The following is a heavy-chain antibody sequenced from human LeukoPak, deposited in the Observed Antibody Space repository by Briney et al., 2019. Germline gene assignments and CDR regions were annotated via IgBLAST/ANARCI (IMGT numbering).Heavy chain of an antibody. CDR2: IWYDGSNK. Sequence: GGSLRLSCAASGFTFSSYGMHWVRQAPSKGLEWVAVIWYDGSNKYYADSVKGRFTISRDNSKNTLYLQMNSLRAEDTAVYYCARQLRIAARPQAGFDYWGQGTLVTVSS. CDR3: ARQLRIAARPQAGFDY. CDR1: GFTFSSYG. V-gene: IGHV3-33*01. D-gene: IGHD6-6*01. J-gene: IGHJ4*02.